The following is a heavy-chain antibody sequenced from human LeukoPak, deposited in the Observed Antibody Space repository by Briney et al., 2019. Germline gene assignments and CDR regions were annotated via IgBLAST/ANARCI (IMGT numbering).Heavy chain of an antibody. CDR3: AKVAKYYYGSETYYFFEQ. CDR2: ISYDGSNK. Sequence: GGSLRLSCAASGFTFSDYYMSWVRQAPGKGLEWVAVISYDGSNKYYADSVKGRFTISRDNARNSLELQMNSLRVEDTAVYYCAKVAKYYYGSETYYFFEQWGQGTPVTASS. CDR1: GFTFSDYY. D-gene: IGHD3-10*01. V-gene: IGHV3-30*18. J-gene: IGHJ4*02.